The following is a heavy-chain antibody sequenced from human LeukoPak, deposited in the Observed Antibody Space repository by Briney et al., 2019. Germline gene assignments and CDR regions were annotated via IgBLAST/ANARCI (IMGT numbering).Heavy chain of an antibody. CDR1: GGSFSGYY. D-gene: IGHD5-12*01. V-gene: IGHV4-59*01. CDR2: IHYSGTT. CDR3: ARRRVYSGSGEFDF. J-gene: IGHJ4*02. Sequence: SETLSLTCAVYGGSFSGYYWSWIRQPPGKGLEWIGYIHYSGTTNYNPSLKSRVTISLDTSRNQFSLKLRSVTTADTAVYYCARRRVYSGSGEFDFWGQGTLVTVSS.